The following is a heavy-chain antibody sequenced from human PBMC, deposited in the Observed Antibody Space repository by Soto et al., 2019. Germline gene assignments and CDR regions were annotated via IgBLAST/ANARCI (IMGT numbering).Heavy chain of an antibody. CDR2: ISAYNGNT. Sequence: ASVKVSCKASGYTFTSYGISWVRQAPGQGLEWMGWISAYNGNTNYAQKLQGRVTMTTDTSTSTAYMELRSLRSDDTAVYYCARDVDPYNLIVATILFDYWGQGTLVTVPS. J-gene: IGHJ4*02. CDR3: ARDVDPYNLIVATILFDY. V-gene: IGHV1-18*01. CDR1: GYTFTSYG. D-gene: IGHD5-12*01.